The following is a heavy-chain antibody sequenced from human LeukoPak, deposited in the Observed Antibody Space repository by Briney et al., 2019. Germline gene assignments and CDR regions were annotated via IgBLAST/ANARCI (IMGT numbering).Heavy chain of an antibody. CDR1: GYTFTNYW. CDR2: IYPGDSDT. J-gene: IGHJ4*02. CDR3: ARQFAPAATIDY. D-gene: IGHD2-2*01. Sequence: GESLKISCKGSGYTFTNYWIGWVRQMPGKGLEWMGIIYPGDSDTRYSPSFQGQVTISADKSISTAYLQWDSLKASDTAMYFCARQFAPAATIDYWGQGTLVTVSS. V-gene: IGHV5-51*01.